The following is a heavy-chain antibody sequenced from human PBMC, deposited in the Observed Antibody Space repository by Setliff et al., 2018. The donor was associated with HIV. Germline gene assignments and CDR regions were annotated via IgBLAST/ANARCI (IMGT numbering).Heavy chain of an antibody. D-gene: IGHD3-22*01. J-gene: IGHJ3*02. CDR3: ARTAYYRDSSGYYSVAFDM. Sequence: GGSLRLSCAASGFTFVNHDIEWVRQAPGKGLEWVSHIGTAGDTYYLDSVKGRFTTSREDARNSGYLQMNSLRDDDTAVYFCARTAYYRDSSGYYSVAFDMWGPGTMVTVSS. CDR2: IGTAGDT. V-gene: IGHV3-13*01. CDR1: GFTFVNHD.